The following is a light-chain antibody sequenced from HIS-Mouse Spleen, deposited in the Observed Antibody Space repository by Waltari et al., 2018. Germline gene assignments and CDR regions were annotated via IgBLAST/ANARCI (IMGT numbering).Light chain of an antibody. CDR3: SSYTSSSTEV. CDR2: DVS. Sequence: QSALTQPASVSGSPGQSITTSCTGTSSDGGGSKYVSGYQQHPGKAPKLLIYDVSNRPSGVSNRFSGSKSGNTASLTISGLQAEDEADYYCSSYTSSSTEVFGGGTKLTVL. J-gene: IGLJ2*01. V-gene: IGLV2-14*03. CDR1: SSDGGGSKY.